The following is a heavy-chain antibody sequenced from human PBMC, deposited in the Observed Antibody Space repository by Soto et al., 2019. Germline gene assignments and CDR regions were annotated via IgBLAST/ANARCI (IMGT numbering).Heavy chain of an antibody. CDR2: IKQDGSEK. J-gene: IGHJ6*02. V-gene: IGHV3-7*04. D-gene: IGHD5-18*01. Sequence: PGGSLRLSCAASGFTFSSYWMSWVRQAPGKGLEWVANIKQDGSEKYYVDSVKGRLTISRDNAKNSLYLQMNSLRAEDTAVYYCARALPGYSYGPYYYGMDVWGQGTTVTVSS. CDR1: GFTFSSYW. CDR3: ARALPGYSYGPYYYGMDV.